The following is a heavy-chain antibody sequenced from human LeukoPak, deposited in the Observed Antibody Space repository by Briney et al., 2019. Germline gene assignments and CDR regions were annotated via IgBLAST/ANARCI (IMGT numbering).Heavy chain of an antibody. CDR2: IYPGDSDA. D-gene: IGHD5-24*01. Sequence: GESLKISCKGSGYRFTSYWIGWVRQMPGKGLEWMGIIYPGDSDARYSPSFQGQVTISADKSISTAYLQWSSLKASDTAMYYCARARAPENDAFDIWGQGTMVTVSS. V-gene: IGHV5-51*01. J-gene: IGHJ3*02. CDR3: ARARAPENDAFDI. CDR1: GYRFTSYW.